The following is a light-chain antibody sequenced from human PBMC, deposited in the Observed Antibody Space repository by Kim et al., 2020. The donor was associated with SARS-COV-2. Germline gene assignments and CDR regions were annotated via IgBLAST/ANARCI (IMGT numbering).Light chain of an antibody. CDR3: CSYAGSSTWV. J-gene: IGLJ3*02. CDR1: SSDVGSYNL. Sequence: GQSITTSCTGTSSDVGSYNLVSWYQQNPGKAPKLMIYEGSKRPSGVSNRFSGSKSGNTASLTISGLQAEDEADYYCCSYAGSSTWVFGGGTKLTVL. CDR2: EGS. V-gene: IGLV2-23*01.